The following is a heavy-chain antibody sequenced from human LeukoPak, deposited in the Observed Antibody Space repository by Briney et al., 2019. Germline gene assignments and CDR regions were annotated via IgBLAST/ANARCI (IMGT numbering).Heavy chain of an antibody. CDR3: ARGDNTNWFPHFDY. J-gene: IGHJ4*02. CDR1: GDSISRGSYQ. D-gene: IGHD1-1*01. CDR2: IYASGRT. V-gene: IGHV4-61*02. Sequence: SETLSLTCTVSGDSISRGSYQWTWIRQSAGKGLEWIGRIYASGRTNYNPSVRSRVTMSVDTSNNQFSLRLSSVTAADTAVYYCARGDNTNWFPHFDYWGQGSLVTVSS.